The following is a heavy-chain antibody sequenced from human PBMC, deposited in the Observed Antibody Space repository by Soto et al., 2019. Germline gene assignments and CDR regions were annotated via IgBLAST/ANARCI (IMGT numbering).Heavy chain of an antibody. CDR3: ATPDFGDYWYFDL. D-gene: IGHD4-17*01. CDR2: IIPAPGTT. J-gene: IGHJ2*01. CDR1: GGPFSSHT. Sequence: QDQLVQSGAEVKKPGSSVKVSCKAFGGPFSSHTFSWVRQAPGQGLEWMGRIIPAPGTTTYAQKFQGRVTITADESETTVYMELNSLRTEDTAAYYCATPDFGDYWYFDLWGRGTLVTVSS. V-gene: IGHV1-69*08.